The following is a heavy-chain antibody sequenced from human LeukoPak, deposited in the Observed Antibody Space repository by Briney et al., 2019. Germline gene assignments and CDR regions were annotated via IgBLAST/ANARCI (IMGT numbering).Heavy chain of an antibody. V-gene: IGHV3-15*07. CDR2: IKSKTDGGTT. Sequence: GGYLRLSCAASGFTFSNAWMNWVRQAPGKGLEWIGRIKSKTDGGTTDYAAPVKGRFTISRDDSKNTLYLQMNSLKTEDTAVYYCTTDPSGYSGYDPPDYWGQGTLVTVSS. J-gene: IGHJ4*02. CDR3: TTDPSGYSGYDPPDY. CDR1: GFTFSNAW. D-gene: IGHD5-12*01.